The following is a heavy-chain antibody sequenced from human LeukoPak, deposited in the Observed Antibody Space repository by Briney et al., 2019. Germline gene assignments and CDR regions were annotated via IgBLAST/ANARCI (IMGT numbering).Heavy chain of an antibody. V-gene: IGHV1-18*01. D-gene: IGHD3-10*01. CDR2: ISDYNGNT. CDR1: GYTFTSYG. CDR3: AREGIGWFGELVSRSHMDV. J-gene: IGHJ6*03. Sequence: GASVKVSCKASGYTFTSYGISWVRQAPGQGLEWMGWISDYNGNTNYAQKLQGRVTMTTDTSTSTAYMELRSLRSDDTAVYYCAREGIGWFGELVSRSHMDVWGKRTTVTVSS.